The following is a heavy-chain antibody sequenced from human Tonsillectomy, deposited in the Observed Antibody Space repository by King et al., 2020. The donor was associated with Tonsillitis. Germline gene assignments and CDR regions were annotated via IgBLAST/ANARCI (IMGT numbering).Heavy chain of an antibody. CDR1: GGSFSGYY. D-gene: IGHD5-12*01. J-gene: IGHJ5*02. Sequence: VQLQQWGAGLLKPSETLSLTCAVYGGSFSGYYWSWIRQPPGKGLEWIGEIDHSGSTNYNPSLKSRVTISVDTSKNQFSLKLSSVTAADTAVYYCATPGEYSGDWFDPWGQGTLVTVSS. V-gene: IGHV4-34*01. CDR3: ATPGEYSGDWFDP. CDR2: IDHSGST.